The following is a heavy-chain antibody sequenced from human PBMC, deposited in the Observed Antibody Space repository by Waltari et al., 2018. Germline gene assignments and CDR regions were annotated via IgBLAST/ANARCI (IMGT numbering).Heavy chain of an antibody. Sequence: YGGWIRQSPGKGLVWIGSLDYTGTTYYNPTPEIRVTIPGDTSNNQFSLKLLSVTAADTAVYYCVSHWNRNGDRVGTWGQGTRVTVS. CDR3: VSHWNRNGDRVGT. V-gene: IGHV4-39*01. CDR2: LDYTGTT. J-gene: IGHJ5*02. CDR1: Y. D-gene: IGHD1-1*01.